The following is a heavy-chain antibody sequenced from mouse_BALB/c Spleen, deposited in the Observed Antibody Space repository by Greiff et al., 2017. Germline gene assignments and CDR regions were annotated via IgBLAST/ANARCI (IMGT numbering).Heavy chain of an antibody. CDR1: GYTFTSYW. D-gene: IGHD2-14*01. J-gene: IGHJ4*01. Sequence: QVQLKESGAELAKPGASVKMSCKASGYTFTSYWMHWVKQRPGQGLEWIGYINPSTGYTEYNQKFKDKATLTADKSSSTAYMQLSSLTSEDSAVYYCARGPYRYDGAMDYWGQGTSVTVSS. V-gene: IGHV1-7*01. CDR3: ARGPYRYDGAMDY. CDR2: INPSTGYT.